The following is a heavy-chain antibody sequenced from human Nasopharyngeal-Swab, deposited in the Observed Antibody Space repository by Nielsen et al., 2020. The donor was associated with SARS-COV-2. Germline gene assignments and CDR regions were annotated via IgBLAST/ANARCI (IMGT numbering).Heavy chain of an antibody. Sequence: GGSLRLSCAASGFTFSSYSMNWVRQAPGKGLEWVSSISSSNSYIYYADSMKGRFTTSRDNAKNSLYLQMNSLRAEDTAVYYCARALPDTYCGGDCYYNWGQGTLVTVSS. J-gene: IGHJ4*02. CDR3: ARALPDTYCGGDCYYN. D-gene: IGHD2-21*02. CDR2: ISSSNSYI. V-gene: IGHV3-21*01. CDR1: GFTFSSYS.